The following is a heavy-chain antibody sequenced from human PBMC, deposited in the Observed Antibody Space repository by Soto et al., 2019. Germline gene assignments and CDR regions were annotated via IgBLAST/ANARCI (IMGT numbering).Heavy chain of an antibody. Sequence: QVQLQESGPGLVKPSETLSLTCTVSGGSISSYYWSWIRQPPGKGLEWIGYIYYSGSTNYNPSLKRRVTISVYTSKYLFSLQLSSVTAADTAVYYCARFNWYSDLWDRGTLVTVSS. CDR1: GGSISSYY. J-gene: IGHJ2*01. V-gene: IGHV4-59*08. CDR2: IYYSGST. CDR3: ARFNWYSDL.